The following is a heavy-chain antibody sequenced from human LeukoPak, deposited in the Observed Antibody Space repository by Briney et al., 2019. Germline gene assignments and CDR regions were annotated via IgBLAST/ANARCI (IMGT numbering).Heavy chain of an antibody. J-gene: IGHJ4*02. CDR2: ISVYNGNT. Sequence: GASVKVSCKASGYTFTTYTISWVRQAPGQGLEWMGWISVYNGNTNTALKFQGRVTMTADRSTNTAYMELMSLTSDDTAVYYCARWDRVDIAATNDDYWGQGTLVTVSS. CDR1: GYTFTTYT. D-gene: IGHD5-12*01. CDR3: ARWDRVDIAATNDDY. V-gene: IGHV1-18*04.